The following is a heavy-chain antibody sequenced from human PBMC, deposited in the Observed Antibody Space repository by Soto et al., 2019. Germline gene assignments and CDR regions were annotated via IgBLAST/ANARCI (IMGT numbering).Heavy chain of an antibody. CDR1: GFTFSTYT. D-gene: IGHD2-2*01. CDR3: AKARCSTANCYVPEY. V-gene: IGHV3-23*01. Sequence: GGSLRLSCVASGFTFSTYTMSWVRQAPGKGLEWFSVISGSAGSSGPSYADSVQGRFSISRDNARNTLYLQMNSLRGEDTAMYYCAKARCSTANCYVPEYWGQGTRVTVSS. CDR2: ISGSAGSSGP. J-gene: IGHJ4*02.